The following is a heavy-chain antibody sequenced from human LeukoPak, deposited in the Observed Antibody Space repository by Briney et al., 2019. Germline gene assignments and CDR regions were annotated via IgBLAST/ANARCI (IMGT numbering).Heavy chain of an antibody. Sequence: SQTLSLTCTVSGGSISSGSYYWSWIRQPAGKVLEWIGRIYTSGSTNYNPSLKSRVTISVDTSKNQFSLKLSSVTAADTAVYYCAREPAYYDILTGYYWTHFDYWGQGTLVTVSS. CDR3: AREPAYYDILTGYYWTHFDY. CDR2: IYTSGST. CDR1: GGSISSGSYY. D-gene: IGHD3-9*01. V-gene: IGHV4-61*02. J-gene: IGHJ4*02.